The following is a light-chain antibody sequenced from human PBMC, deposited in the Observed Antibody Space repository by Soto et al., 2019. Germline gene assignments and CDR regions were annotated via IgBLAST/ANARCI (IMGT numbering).Light chain of an antibody. CDR3: LLYYGGAQGL. V-gene: IGLV7-43*01. J-gene: IGLJ2*01. CDR2: STS. CDR1: AGAVTSAYY. Sequence: QTVVTQDPSLTVSPGGTVTLTCAASAGAVTSAYYTNWLQQKPGQAPRALIYSTSEKPSWTPARFSGSLLGGKAALTLSAAQHEDEADYYCLLYYGGAQGLFGGGTKLTVL.